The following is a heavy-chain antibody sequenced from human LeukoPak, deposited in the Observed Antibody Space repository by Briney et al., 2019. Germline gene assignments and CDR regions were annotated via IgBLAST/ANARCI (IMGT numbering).Heavy chain of an antibody. CDR2: IYHSGST. D-gene: IGHD6-13*01. CDR1: GGSFSGHY. CDR3: ASQSYSSSWPSFFQH. J-gene: IGHJ1*01. Sequence: PSETLSLTCAVYGGSFSGHYWSWIRQPPGKGLEWIGEIYHSGSTNYNPSLKSRVTISVDTSKNQFSLKLSSVTAADTAVYYCASQSYSSSWPSFFQHWGQGTLVTVSS. V-gene: IGHV4-34*01.